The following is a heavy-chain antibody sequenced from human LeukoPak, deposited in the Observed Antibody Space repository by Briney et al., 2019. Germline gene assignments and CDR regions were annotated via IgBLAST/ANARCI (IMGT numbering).Heavy chain of an antibody. Sequence: GGSLRLSCAASGFSFSSHGMHWVRQAPGKGLEWVAVIWYDGSNKYYADSVLGRFTLSRHNSKNTVYLQMNSLRAEDTAVYYCARDRSSRWLDTWGQGTLVTVSS. J-gene: IGHJ5*02. D-gene: IGHD6-13*01. CDR2: IWYDGSNK. CDR1: GFSFSSHG. V-gene: IGHV3-33*01. CDR3: ARDRSSRWLDT.